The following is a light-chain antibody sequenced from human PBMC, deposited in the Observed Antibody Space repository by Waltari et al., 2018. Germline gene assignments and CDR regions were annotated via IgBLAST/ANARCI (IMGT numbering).Light chain of an antibody. CDR3: QQYNNYWT. Sequence: EIVMTQSPASLSVSPGERATLSCWASQTVSNNLAWYQQKPGQAPRLLIYGASTRATGVPARFSGSRSGTEFTLTISSLRSEDFAVYYCQQYNNYWTFGQGTKVEIK. CDR1: QTVSNN. CDR2: GAS. J-gene: IGKJ1*01. V-gene: IGKV3-15*01.